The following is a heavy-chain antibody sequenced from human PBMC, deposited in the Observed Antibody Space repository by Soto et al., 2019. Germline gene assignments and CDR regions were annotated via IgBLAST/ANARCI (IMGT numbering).Heavy chain of an antibody. Sequence: SSETLSLTCAVYGGSFSGYYWTWIRQPPGTGLEWIGEINHSGSTNYNPSLKSRVTISVDRSKNQFSLKLSSVTAADTAVYFCARHENGGTYPLAYWGQGTLVTVSS. CDR3: ARHENGGTYPLAY. CDR2: INHSGST. V-gene: IGHV4-34*01. D-gene: IGHD1-26*01. J-gene: IGHJ4*02. CDR1: GGSFSGYY.